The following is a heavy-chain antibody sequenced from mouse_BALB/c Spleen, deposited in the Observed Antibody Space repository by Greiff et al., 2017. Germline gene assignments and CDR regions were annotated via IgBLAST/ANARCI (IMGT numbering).Heavy chain of an antibody. D-gene: IGHD2-4*01. V-gene: IGHV3-6*02. CDR1: GYSITSGYY. Sequence: ESGPGLVKPSQSLSLTCSVTGYSITSGYYWNWIRQFPGNKLEWMGYISYDGSNNYNPSLKNRISITRDTSKNQFFLKLNSVTTEDTATYYCARTTMITYWFAYWGQGTLVTVSA. CDR3: ARTTMITYWFAY. CDR2: ISYDGSN. J-gene: IGHJ3*01.